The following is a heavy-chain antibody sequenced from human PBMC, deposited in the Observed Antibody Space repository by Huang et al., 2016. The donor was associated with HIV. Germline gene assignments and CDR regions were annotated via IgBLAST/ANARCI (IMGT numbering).Heavy chain of an antibody. D-gene: IGHD2-21*01. CDR3: ATGFDTYYDI. CDR1: GYTLTELS. V-gene: IGHV1-24*01. Sequence: QVQLVQSGAEVKKPGASVKVSCKVSGYTLTELSIHWVRQAAGNGLEGMGGFAPEHGETNYAQKFQGRVTMTEDTSTDTAYMELSRLRSEDTAVYYCATGFDTYYDIWGQGTMVIASS. J-gene: IGHJ3*02. CDR2: FAPEHGET.